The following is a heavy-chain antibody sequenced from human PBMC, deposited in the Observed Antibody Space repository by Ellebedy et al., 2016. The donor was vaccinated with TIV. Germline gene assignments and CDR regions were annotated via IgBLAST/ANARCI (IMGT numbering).Heavy chain of an antibody. D-gene: IGHD3-3*01. Sequence: GGSLRLSCAASGFTFSSYDMSWVRQAPGKGLEWVSFISSGGTIYYADSVKGRFTISRDNAKNSLYLHMNSLRAEDTAVYYCARDQRRDFWSGYYFGYWGQGTLVTVSS. J-gene: IGHJ4*02. V-gene: IGHV3-48*04. CDR1: GFTFSSYD. CDR2: ISSGGTI. CDR3: ARDQRRDFWSGYYFGY.